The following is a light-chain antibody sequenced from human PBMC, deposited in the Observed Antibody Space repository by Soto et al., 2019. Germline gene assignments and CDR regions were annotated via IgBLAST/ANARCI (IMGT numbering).Light chain of an antibody. CDR3: SAWDDSLTGVV. Sequence: QSVLTQPPSASETPGQRVTISCSGSSSNIEKNFVSWYQLLPGMAPKLLIYRNDQRPSGVPDRFSGSKSGTSASLAISGLRSGDEADYYCSAWDDSLTGVVFGGGTKLTVL. CDR1: SSNIEKNF. V-gene: IGLV1-47*01. CDR2: RND. J-gene: IGLJ2*01.